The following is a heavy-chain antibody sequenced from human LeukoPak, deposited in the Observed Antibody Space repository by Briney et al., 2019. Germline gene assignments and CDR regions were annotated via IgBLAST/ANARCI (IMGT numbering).Heavy chain of an antibody. CDR3: ARRGGSGSTYYFDY. CDR2: IRGDGTNK. D-gene: IGHD3-10*01. J-gene: IGHJ4*02. Sequence: PGGSLRLSCAASGFTFSSFGMYWVRQAPGKGLEWVSFIRGDGTNKYYADSVKGRFTISRDNSKNTLYLQMNSLRAEDTAVYYCARRGGSGSTYYFDYWGQGTLVTVSS. CDR1: GFTFSSFG. V-gene: IGHV3-30*02.